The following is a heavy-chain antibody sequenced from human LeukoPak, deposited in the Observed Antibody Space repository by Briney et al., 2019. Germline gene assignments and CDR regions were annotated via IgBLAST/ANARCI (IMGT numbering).Heavy chain of an antibody. CDR2: IYYSGST. J-gene: IGHJ3*02. D-gene: IGHD3-3*01. CDR3: ARASLRHITIFGVVIRSLAFDI. Sequence: SGPTLVKPSETLSLTCTVSGGSISSSSYYWGWIRQPPGKGLEWIGSIYYSGSTYYNPSLKSRVTISVDTSKNQFSLKLSSVTAADTAVYYCARASLRHITIFGVVIRSLAFDIWGQGTMVTVSS. V-gene: IGHV4-39*07. CDR1: GGSISSSSYY.